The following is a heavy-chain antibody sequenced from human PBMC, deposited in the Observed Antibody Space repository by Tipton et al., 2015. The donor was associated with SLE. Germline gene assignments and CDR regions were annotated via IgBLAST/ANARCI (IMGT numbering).Heavy chain of an antibody. CDR2: IYYSRHT. Sequence: TLSLTCTVSGASISSHYWNWIRQTPGKGLEWIGYIYYSRHTNYNPSLESRVTISVDTSKNQLSLKLTSVTAADTAVYYCAIHRAKLGIDAFDIWGQGTMVTVSS. J-gene: IGHJ3*02. V-gene: IGHV4-59*11. CDR3: AIHRAKLGIDAFDI. D-gene: IGHD7-27*01. CDR1: GASISSHY.